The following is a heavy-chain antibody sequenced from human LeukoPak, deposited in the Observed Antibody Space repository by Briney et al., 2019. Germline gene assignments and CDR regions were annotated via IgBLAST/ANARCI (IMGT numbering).Heavy chain of an antibody. D-gene: IGHD1-26*01. Sequence: GASVKVSCKASGYTFTGYYIHCVRQAPGQGLEWMGWINPNSGATTYAQKFQGRVTMTRDTSISTAYMELSRLRFDDTAVYYCARAANAGPTTGLFDYWGLGTLVTVSS. V-gene: IGHV1-2*02. CDR3: ARAANAGPTTGLFDY. CDR1: GYTFTGYY. CDR2: INPNSGAT. J-gene: IGHJ4*02.